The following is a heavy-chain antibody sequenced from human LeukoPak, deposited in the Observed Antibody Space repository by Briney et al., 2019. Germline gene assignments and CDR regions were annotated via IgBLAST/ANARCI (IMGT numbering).Heavy chain of an antibody. CDR3: AREPLEAAAGIFDY. CDR2: INTNTGNP. J-gene: IGHJ4*02. CDR1: GYTFTSYA. V-gene: IGHV7-4-1*02. Sequence: ASVKVSCKASGYTFTSYAMNWVRQAPGQGIEWMGWINTNTGNPTYAQGFTGRFVFSLDTSVSTAYLQISSLKAEDTAVYYCAREPLEAAAGIFDYWGQGTLVTVSS. D-gene: IGHD6-13*01.